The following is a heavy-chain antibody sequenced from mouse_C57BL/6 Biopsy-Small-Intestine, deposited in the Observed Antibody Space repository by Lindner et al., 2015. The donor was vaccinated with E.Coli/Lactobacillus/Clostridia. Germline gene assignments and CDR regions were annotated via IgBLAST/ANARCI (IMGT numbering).Heavy chain of an antibody. V-gene: IGHV1-39*01. CDR3: TRHGYAMDY. J-gene: IGHJ4*01. CDR1: GYSFTDYN. D-gene: IGHD1-1*01. Sequence: VQLQESGPELVKPGASVKISCKASGYSFTDYNMNWVKQSNGKSLEWIGVINPNYGTTSYNQKFKGKATLTVDTSSSTAYMELRSLTSEDSAVYYCTRHGYAMDYWGQGTSVTVSS. CDR2: INPNYGTT.